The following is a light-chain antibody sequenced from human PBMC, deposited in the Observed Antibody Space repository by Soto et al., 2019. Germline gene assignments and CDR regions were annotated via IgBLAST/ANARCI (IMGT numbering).Light chain of an antibody. V-gene: IGKV3-11*01. J-gene: IGKJ1*01. CDR3: HQRQSWPRT. CDR2: YMS. Sequence: EIVLTQSPGTLSLSPGDRATLSCRASQSVGNYLAWYQQKPGQAPRLLIYYMSNRATGIPARFSGSGSGTDFTLTIGSLAPEDFAIYYCHQRQSWPRTFGQGTKV. CDR1: QSVGNY.